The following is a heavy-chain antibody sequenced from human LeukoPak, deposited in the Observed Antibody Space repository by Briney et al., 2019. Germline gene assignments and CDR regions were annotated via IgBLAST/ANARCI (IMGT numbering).Heavy chain of an antibody. CDR3: ARDPPAVPAAVSDNY. J-gene: IGHJ4*02. D-gene: IGHD2-2*01. Sequence: GGSLRLSCAASGFTFNTYPMHWVRQAPGKGLEWVALISSDGGDKHYADSLKGRIIISRDNSKNTLYLHVNSLRPEDTAVYYCARDPPAVPAAVSDNYWGQGTLVIVSS. V-gene: IGHV3-30*04. CDR2: ISSDGGDK. CDR1: GFTFNTYP.